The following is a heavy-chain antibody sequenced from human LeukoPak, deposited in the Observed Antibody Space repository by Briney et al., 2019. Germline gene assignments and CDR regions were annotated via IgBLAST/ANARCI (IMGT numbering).Heavy chain of an antibody. J-gene: IGHJ4*02. CDR1: GFTVSNSF. Sequence: GGSLRLSCAASGFTVSNSFMSWIRQAPGKGLEWVSVIYSDGTSYYADSVRARFSISRDNSKNTLYLQMNSLRAEDTAVYYCARGAGYNYPYYFDYWGQGTLVTVSS. CDR2: IYSDGTS. V-gene: IGHV3-53*01. CDR3: ARGAGYNYPYYFDY. D-gene: IGHD5-24*01.